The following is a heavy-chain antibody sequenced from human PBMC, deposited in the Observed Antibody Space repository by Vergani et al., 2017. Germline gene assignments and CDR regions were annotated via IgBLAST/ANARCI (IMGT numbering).Heavy chain of an antibody. CDR3: AKVGRSEVAFIFWAFDI. D-gene: IGHD3-9*01. V-gene: IGHV3-23*04. CDR2: LSASARRT. J-gene: IGHJ3*02. Sequence: EVQLVESGGDLVQPGRSLRLSCTASGFTFGYYAMDWFRQAPGKGLEWVSTLSASARRTHYADSVKGRFTISRDNYKNTMIFHMNSLRPEDKAVYYYAKVGRSEVAFIFWAFDIWGQGAMVTVSS. CDR1: GFTFGYYA.